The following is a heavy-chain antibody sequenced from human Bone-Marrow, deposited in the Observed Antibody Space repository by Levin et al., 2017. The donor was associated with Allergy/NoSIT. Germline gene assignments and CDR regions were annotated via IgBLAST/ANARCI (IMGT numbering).Heavy chain of an antibody. Sequence: ASVKVSCKTSGDTFNTFGVSWVRQAPGQGLEWLGWISLFKDEAKYAENFQDRLTLTTETSTSTAYMDLSSLTSDDTAVYYCAKDGPQAPATVRWDHWGQGTLVNVSS. J-gene: IGHJ4*02. D-gene: IGHD4-17*01. CDR3: AKDGPQAPATVRWDH. CDR1: GDTFNTFG. V-gene: IGHV1-18*01. CDR2: ISLFKDEA.